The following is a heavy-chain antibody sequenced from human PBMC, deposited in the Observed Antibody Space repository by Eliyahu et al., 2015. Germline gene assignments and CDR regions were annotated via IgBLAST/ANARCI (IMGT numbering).Heavy chain of an antibody. Sequence: QVQLQESGPGLVKPSETLSLTCTVXGGSISSYYXSWIRQPPGKGLEWXGYIXXXGSXNYNPSLKSRVTISVDTSKNQFSLKLSSVTAADTAVYYCARDGDYYYMDVWGKGTTVTVSS. J-gene: IGHJ6*03. V-gene: IGHV4-59*01. CDR1: GGSISSYY. CDR3: ARDGDYYYMDV. D-gene: IGHD3-3*01. CDR2: IXXXGSX.